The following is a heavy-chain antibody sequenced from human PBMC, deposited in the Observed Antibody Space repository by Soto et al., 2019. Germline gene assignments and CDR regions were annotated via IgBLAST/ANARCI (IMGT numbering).Heavy chain of an antibody. CDR3: VRHWLATREFDY. D-gene: IGHD1-26*01. V-gene: IGHV3-21*01. Sequence: XACMRLSCAASGFTFRSYSMNWVRQAPGKGLEWVSSISSSSGHIYYADSVKGRFTISRDNAKNSLYLQMNSLRAEDTAVYYCVRHWLATREFDYWGQGTLVTVSS. J-gene: IGHJ4*02. CDR1: GFTFRSYS. CDR2: ISSSSGHI.